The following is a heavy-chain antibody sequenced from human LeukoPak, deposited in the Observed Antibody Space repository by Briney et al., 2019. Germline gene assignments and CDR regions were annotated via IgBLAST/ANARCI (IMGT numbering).Heavy chain of an antibody. J-gene: IGHJ5*02. CDR1: GFTFSNAW. V-gene: IGHV3-15*01. CDR3: ARATLGYCSSTSCFPGRFDP. D-gene: IGHD2-2*01. Sequence: PGGSLRLSCAASGFTFSNAWMSWVRQAPGKGLEWVGRIKSKSAGGKTDYAAPMKGRFTISRDDSKNTLYLQMNSLKTEDTAVYYCARATLGYCSSTSCFPGRFDPWGQGTLVTVSS. CDR2: IKSKSAGGKT.